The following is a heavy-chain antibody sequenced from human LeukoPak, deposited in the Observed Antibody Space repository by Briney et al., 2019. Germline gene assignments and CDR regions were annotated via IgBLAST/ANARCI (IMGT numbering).Heavy chain of an antibody. CDR2: IYYSGST. J-gene: IGHJ5*02. Sequence: SETLSLTCTVSSGSISSYYWSWIRQPPGKGLEWIGYIYYSGSTNYNPSLKSRVTISVDTSKNQFSLKLSSVTAADTAVYYCARDGSGSSYNWFDPWGQGTLVTVSS. CDR1: SGSISSYY. V-gene: IGHV4-59*01. D-gene: IGHD1-26*01. CDR3: ARDGSGSSYNWFDP.